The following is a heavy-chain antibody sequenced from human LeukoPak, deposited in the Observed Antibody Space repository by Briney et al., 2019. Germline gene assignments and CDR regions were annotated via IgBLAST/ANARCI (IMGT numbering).Heavy chain of an antibody. V-gene: IGHV3-7*01. CDR1: GFTFSSYW. CDR3: ARDKSYGDSSDY. D-gene: IGHD4-17*01. Sequence: GGSLRLSCAASGFTFSSYWMSWVRQAPGKGLEWVANIKQEGSEKYYVDSVKGRFTISSDNAKNSLYLQMNSLRAEDTAVYYCARDKSYGDSSDYWGQGTLVTVSS. J-gene: IGHJ4*02. CDR2: IKQEGSEK.